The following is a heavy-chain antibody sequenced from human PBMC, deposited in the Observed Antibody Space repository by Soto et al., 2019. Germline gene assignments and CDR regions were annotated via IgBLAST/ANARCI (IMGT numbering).Heavy chain of an antibody. CDR3: AKDRGGHEYYDFWSGYPGSRYNWFDP. D-gene: IGHD3-3*01. Sequence: QAGGSLRLSCAASGFTFSSYAMSWVRQAPGKGLEWVSAISGSGGSTYYADSVKGRFTISRDNSKNTLYLQMNSLRAEDTAVYYCAKDRGGHEYYDFWSGYPGSRYNWFDPWGQGTLVTVSS. V-gene: IGHV3-23*01. J-gene: IGHJ5*02. CDR1: GFTFSSYA. CDR2: ISGSGGST.